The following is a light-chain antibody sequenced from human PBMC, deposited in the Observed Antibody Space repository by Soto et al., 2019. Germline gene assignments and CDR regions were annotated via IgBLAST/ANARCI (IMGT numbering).Light chain of an antibody. CDR2: FAS. CDR3: QQYDNLPP. CDR1: QGISTY. V-gene: IGKV1-8*01. Sequence: AIRMTQSPSSFSPSTGDRVTFTCRASQGISTYLAWDQRKPGKAPKFLIYFASTLQSGVPSRFSGSGSGTDFTLTISCLQSAGFAGHYCQQYDNLPPIGGGTKVEIK. J-gene: IGKJ4*01.